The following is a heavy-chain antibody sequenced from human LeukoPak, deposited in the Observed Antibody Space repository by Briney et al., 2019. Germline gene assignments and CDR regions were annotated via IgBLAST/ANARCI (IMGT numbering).Heavy chain of an antibody. V-gene: IGHV4-39*01. CDR1: GGSISSGSYY. J-gene: IGHJ4*02. CDR2: IYYSGST. CDR3: AAYCSSTSCYLATFVY. Sequence: SETLSLTCTVSGGSISSGSYYWGWIRQPPGKGLEWIGSIYYSGSTYYNPSLKSRVTISVDTSKNQFSLKLSSVTAADTAVYYCAAYCSSTSCYLATFVYWGQGTLVTVSS. D-gene: IGHD2-2*01.